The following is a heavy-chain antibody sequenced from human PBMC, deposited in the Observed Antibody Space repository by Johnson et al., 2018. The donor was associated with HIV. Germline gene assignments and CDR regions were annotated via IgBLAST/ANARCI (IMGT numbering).Heavy chain of an antibody. CDR2: ISYDGSNK. D-gene: IGHD6-6*01. Sequence: QVQLVESGGGVVQPGRSLRLSCAASGFTFSSYAMHWVRQAPGKGLEWVAVISYDGSNKYYADSVKGRFTISRDNSKNTLYLQMNSRRAEETALYYCAKGGIATRFFDIWGQGTMVTVSS. CDR3: AKGGIATRFFDI. J-gene: IGHJ3*02. V-gene: IGHV3-30-3*01. CDR1: GFTFSSYA.